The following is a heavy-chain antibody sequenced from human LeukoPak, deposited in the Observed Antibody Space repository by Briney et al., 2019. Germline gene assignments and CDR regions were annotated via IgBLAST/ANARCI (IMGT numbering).Heavy chain of an antibody. CDR1: GFTFDDYA. CDR3: AKDGAVAGLRYFDY. Sequence: GGSLRLSCAASGFTFDDYAMHWVRQAPGKGLEWVSGISWNSGIIGYADSVKGRFTISRDNAKNSLYLQMNSLRAEDTASYYCAKDGAVAGLRYFDYWGQGTLVTVSS. CDR2: ISWNSGII. D-gene: IGHD6-19*01. J-gene: IGHJ4*02. V-gene: IGHV3-9*01.